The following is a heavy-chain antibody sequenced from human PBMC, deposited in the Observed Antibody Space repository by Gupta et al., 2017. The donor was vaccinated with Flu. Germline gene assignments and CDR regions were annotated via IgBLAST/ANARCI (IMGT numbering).Heavy chain of an antibody. Sequence: TFSDSWMNWVRKAPGKGLEWVANRNQDGSTKNYVDSLKGRCTVSRDNAKNSLYLQMDSLRAEDTAVYFCARNRGWEQFDDWGQGTLVTVSS. V-gene: IGHV3-7*01. CDR1: TFSDSW. J-gene: IGHJ5*02. CDR2: RNQDGSTK. CDR3: ARNRGWEQFDD. D-gene: IGHD3-10*01.